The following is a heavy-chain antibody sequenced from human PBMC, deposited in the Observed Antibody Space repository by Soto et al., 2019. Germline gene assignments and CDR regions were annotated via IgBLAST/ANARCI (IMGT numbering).Heavy chain of an antibody. CDR2: ISYDGSNK. J-gene: IGHJ4*02. V-gene: IGHV3-30*18. Sequence: QVQLVESGGGVVQPGRSLRLSCAASGFTFSSYGMHWVRQAPGKGLEWVAVISYDGSNKYYADSVKGRFTISRDNSKNTLYLQMTSLRAEDTAVYYCAKQGGAARLIRGAGVAPKNWGQGTLVTVSS. CDR3: AKQGGAARLIRGAGVAPKN. CDR1: GFTFSSYG. D-gene: IGHD6-6*01.